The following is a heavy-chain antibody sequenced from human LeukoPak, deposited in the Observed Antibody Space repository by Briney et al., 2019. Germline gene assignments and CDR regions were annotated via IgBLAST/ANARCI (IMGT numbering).Heavy chain of an antibody. D-gene: IGHD1/OR15-1a*01. V-gene: IGHV1-18*01. CDR2: ISAYNGNT. CDR3: ARVGQYNWNIQTFDY. J-gene: IGHJ4*02. Sequence: ASVKVSCTASGYTFTSYGISWVRQAPGQGLEWMGWISAYNGNTNYAQKLQGRVTMTTDTSTSTAYMELRSLRSDDTAVYYCARVGQYNWNIQTFDYWGQGTLVTVSS. CDR1: GYTFTSYG.